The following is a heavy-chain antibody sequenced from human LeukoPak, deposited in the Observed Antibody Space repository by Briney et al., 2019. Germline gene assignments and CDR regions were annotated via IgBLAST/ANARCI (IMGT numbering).Heavy chain of an antibody. D-gene: IGHD2-15*01. CDR2: ISSSSSYI. V-gene: IGHV3-21*01. Sequence: PGGSLRLSCAASGFTFSRHSMNWVRQAPGKGPEWVSSISSSSSYIYYADSVKGRFTISRDNAKNSLYLQMNSLRAEDTAVYYCARDPHAAHLGYCSGGSCREPFDPWGQGTLVTVSS. CDR1: GFTFSRHS. J-gene: IGHJ5*02. CDR3: ARDPHAAHLGYCSGGSCREPFDP.